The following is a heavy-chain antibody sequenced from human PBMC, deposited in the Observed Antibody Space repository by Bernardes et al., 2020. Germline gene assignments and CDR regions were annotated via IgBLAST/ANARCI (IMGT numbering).Heavy chain of an antibody. CDR3: ARETRRITMVQGVEPDYYGMDV. CDR1: GFTVSSNY. J-gene: IGHJ6*02. Sequence: GGSLRLSCAASGFTVSSNYMSWVRQAPGKGLEWVSVIYSGGSTYYADSVKGRFTISRDNSKNTLYLQMNSLRAEDTAVYYCARETRRITMVQGVEPDYYGMDVWGQGTTVTVSS. V-gene: IGHV3-53*01. D-gene: IGHD3-10*01. CDR2: IYSGGST.